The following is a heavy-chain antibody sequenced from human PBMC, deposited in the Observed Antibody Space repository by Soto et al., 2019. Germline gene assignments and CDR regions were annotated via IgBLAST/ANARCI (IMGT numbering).Heavy chain of an antibody. CDR1: GYTLTELS. V-gene: IGHV1-24*01. D-gene: IGHD6-13*01. CDR2: FDPEDGET. Sequence: RASVKVSCKVSGYTLTELSMHWVRQAPGKGLEWMGGFDPEDGETIYAQKFQGRVTMTEDTSTDTAYMELSSLRSEDTAVYYCATVIAEFYGMDVWGQGTTVTVSS. CDR3: ATVIAEFYGMDV. J-gene: IGHJ6*02.